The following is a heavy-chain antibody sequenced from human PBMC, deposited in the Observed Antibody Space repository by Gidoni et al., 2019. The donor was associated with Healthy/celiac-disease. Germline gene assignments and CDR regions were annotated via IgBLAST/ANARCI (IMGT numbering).Heavy chain of an antibody. CDR2: IIPIFGTA. CDR3: ARDVPSVDGYNMGGFDY. V-gene: IGHV1-69*06. CDR1: GGTFSSYA. J-gene: IGHJ4*02. Sequence: QVQLVQSGAEVKKPGSSVKVSCKASGGTFSSYAISWVRQAPGQGLEWMGGIIPIFGTANYAQKFQGRVTITADKSTSTAYMELSSLRSEDTAVYYCARDVPSVDGYNMGGFDYWGQGTLVTVSS. D-gene: IGHD5-12*01.